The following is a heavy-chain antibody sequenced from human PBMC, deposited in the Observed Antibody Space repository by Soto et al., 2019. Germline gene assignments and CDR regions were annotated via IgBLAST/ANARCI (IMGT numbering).Heavy chain of an antibody. CDR3: ARPAVAGTYYYGMDV. J-gene: IGHJ6*02. D-gene: IGHD6-19*01. CDR1: GYTFTSYG. V-gene: IGHV1-18*04. CDR2: ISAYNGNT. Sequence: SVKVSCKASGYTFTSYGISWVRQAPGQGLEWMGWISAYNGNTNYAQKLQGRVTMTTDTSTSTAYMELRSLRSDDTAVYYCARPAVAGTYYYGMDVWGQGTTVTVSS.